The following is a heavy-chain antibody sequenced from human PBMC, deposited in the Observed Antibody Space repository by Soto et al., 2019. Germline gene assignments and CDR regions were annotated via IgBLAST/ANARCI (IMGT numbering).Heavy chain of an antibody. CDR2: IYSRGAT. CDR3: ATAPSAFFDY. D-gene: IGHD6-19*01. CDR1: EFNVGNNY. J-gene: IGHJ4*02. V-gene: IGHV3-66*01. Sequence: EVQLVQSGGGLVQPGGSLRLSCAVSEFNVGNNYMSWVRQTPEKGLEWVSVIYSRGATYHADSVKGRFTISRDSSKNTLYLQMNSLGAEDTAVYYCATAPSAFFDYWGQGALVTVSS.